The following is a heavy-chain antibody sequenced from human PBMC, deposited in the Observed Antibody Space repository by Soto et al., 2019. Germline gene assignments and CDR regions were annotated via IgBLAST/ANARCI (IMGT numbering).Heavy chain of an antibody. D-gene: IGHD2-15*01. CDR3: VVVAATSPFDY. CDR1: GFTFSSYG. CDR2: ISYDGSNK. Sequence: LRLSCAASGFTFSSYGMHWVRQAPGKGLEWVAVISYDGSNKYYADSVKGRFTISRDNSKNTLYLQMNSLRAEDTAVYYCVVVAATSPFDYWGQGTLVTVSS. J-gene: IGHJ4*02. V-gene: IGHV3-30*03.